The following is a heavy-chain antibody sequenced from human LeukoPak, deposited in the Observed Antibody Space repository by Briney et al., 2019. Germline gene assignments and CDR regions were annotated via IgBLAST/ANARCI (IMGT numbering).Heavy chain of an antibody. V-gene: IGHV3-23*01. CDR2: ISVSGGSA. CDR3: ATQERGTQY. Sequence: GGSLRLSCAASGVTLSPYGMHWVRQAPGKGPEWVSSISVSGGSAYYADSAKGRFTISRDNSKNTMYLQMNSLRAEDTAIYYCATQERGTQYWGQGTLVTVSS. J-gene: IGHJ1*01. D-gene: IGHD1-14*01. CDR1: GVTLSPYG.